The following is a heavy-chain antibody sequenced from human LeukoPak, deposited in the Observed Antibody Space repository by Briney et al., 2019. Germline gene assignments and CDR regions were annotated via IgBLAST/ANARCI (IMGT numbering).Heavy chain of an antibody. CDR2: IKQDGSEK. D-gene: IGHD3-22*01. CDR3: ARRRAVIPNTWFDL. CDR1: RFTFSNYW. V-gene: IGHV3-7*05. Sequence: GGSPRLSCAASRFTFSNYWMSWVRQAPGKGLEWVANIKQDGSEKYYVDSVKGRFTISRDNAKNSLYLQMNTLRAEDTAVYYCARRRAVIPNTWFDLWGQGTLVTVSS. J-gene: IGHJ5*02.